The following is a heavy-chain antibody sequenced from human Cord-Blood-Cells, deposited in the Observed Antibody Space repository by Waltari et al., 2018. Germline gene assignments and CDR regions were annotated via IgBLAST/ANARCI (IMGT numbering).Heavy chain of an antibody. V-gene: IGHV4-38-2*02. CDR2: IYHRGGT. D-gene: IGHD4-17*01. CDR1: GYSISSGYY. CDR3: ATTVTNWFDP. J-gene: IGHJ5*02. Sequence: QVQLQESGPGLVKPSETLSLTCTVSGYSISSGYYWGWIRQPPGKGLEWIGSIYHRGGTYDNPSLKRRVTISVDTSKNQFSLKLSSVTAADTAVYYCATTVTNWFDPWGQGTLVTVSS.